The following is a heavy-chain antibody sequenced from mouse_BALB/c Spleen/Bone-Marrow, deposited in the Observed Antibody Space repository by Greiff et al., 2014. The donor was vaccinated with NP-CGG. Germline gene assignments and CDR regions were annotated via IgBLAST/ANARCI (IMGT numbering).Heavy chain of an antibody. Sequence: QVQLKESGAELVRPGASVKVSCKASGYTLTSYWINWVKQRPGQGLEWIGNIYPSDSYTNYNQNFKDKATLTVDKSSSTAYMQPSSPTSEDSAVYYCTRQYGNYYAMDYWGQGTSVTVSS. J-gene: IGHJ4*01. CDR1: GYTLTSYW. CDR2: IYPSDSYT. CDR3: TRQYGNYYAMDY. V-gene: IGHV1S126*01. D-gene: IGHD2-10*02.